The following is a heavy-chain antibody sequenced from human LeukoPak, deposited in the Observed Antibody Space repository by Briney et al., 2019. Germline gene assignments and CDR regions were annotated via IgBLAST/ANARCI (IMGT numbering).Heavy chain of an antibody. CDR1: GFTFSSDA. Sequence: GGSLRLSCAASGFTFSSDAMRWVSQAPPERLEWVLAISSSGGSTYYAASVRGRFIISRDSYKNTLYLQMNSLRAEDTAVYYCAKGGAQVGGQGTLVTVSS. V-gene: IGHV3-23*01. D-gene: IGHD2-15*01. CDR2: ISSSGGST. CDR3: AKGGAQV. J-gene: IGHJ4*02.